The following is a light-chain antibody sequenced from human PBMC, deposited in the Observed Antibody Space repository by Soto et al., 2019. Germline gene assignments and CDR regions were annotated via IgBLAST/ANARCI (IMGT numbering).Light chain of an antibody. Sequence: QSVLTQSPSASASLGASVKLTCTLSSGHSSYAIAWHQQQPEKGPRYLMKLNSDGSHSKGDGIPDRFSGSSSWADRYLTISSLQSDDEADYYCQTWVTGIYVFGTGAKVTVL. CDR3: QTWVTGIYV. J-gene: IGLJ1*01. V-gene: IGLV4-69*01. CDR1: SGHSSYA. CDR2: LNSDGSH.